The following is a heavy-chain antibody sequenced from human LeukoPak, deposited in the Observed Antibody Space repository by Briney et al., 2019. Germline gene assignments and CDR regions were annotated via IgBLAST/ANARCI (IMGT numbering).Heavy chain of an antibody. CDR2: IRCDGSNK. CDR1: GFSFNIYI. CDR3: AKDRGFTILYYFDY. Sequence: GGSLRLSCAASGFSFNIYIMHWVRQAPGKGLEWVTFIRCDGSNKYYADSVKGRFTISRDNSKNTLYLQMNSLRAEDTAVYYCAKDRGFTILYYFDYWGQGTLVTVSS. V-gene: IGHV3-30*02. D-gene: IGHD3-10*01. J-gene: IGHJ4*02.